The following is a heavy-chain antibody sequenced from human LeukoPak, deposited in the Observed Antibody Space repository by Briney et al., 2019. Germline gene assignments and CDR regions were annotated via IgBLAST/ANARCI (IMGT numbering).Heavy chain of an antibody. V-gene: IGHV1-2*02. D-gene: IGHD1-26*01. Sequence: GASVKVSCKASGYTFTGYYMHWVRQAPGQGLEWMGWINPNSGGTNYAQKFQGRVTMTRDTSISTAHMELSRLRSDDTAVYYCATYSGSYSSDFDYWGQGTLVTVSS. CDR3: ATYSGSYSSDFDY. J-gene: IGHJ4*02. CDR1: GYTFTGYY. CDR2: INPNSGGT.